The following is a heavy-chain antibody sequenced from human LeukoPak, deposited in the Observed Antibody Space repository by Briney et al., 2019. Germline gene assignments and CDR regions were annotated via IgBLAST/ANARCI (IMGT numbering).Heavy chain of an antibody. D-gene: IGHD6-19*01. Sequence: GGSLRLSCAASGFTVSGNYMSWVRQAPGKGLEWVSIVYSDDTTYYADSVKGRFTISRDTSKNTVYLQVNSLRAEDTAVYYCARGSRIAVAGLFDYWGQGTLVTVSS. CDR3: ARGSRIAVAGLFDY. CDR1: GFTVSGNY. CDR2: VYSDDTT. V-gene: IGHV3-66*01. J-gene: IGHJ4*02.